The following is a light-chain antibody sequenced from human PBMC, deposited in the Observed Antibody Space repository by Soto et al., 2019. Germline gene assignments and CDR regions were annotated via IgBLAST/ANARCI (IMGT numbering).Light chain of an antibody. CDR3: QQYGSPPIT. CDR2: GAS. J-gene: IGKJ5*01. V-gene: IGKV3-20*01. CDR1: QSVSSR. Sequence: EIVLTQSPGTLSLSPGERATLSCRASQSVSSRLAWYQQKPGQAPRLLISGASSRATGIPDRFSGSGSATDFTLTISRLEPEDFALYYCQQYGSPPITFGQGTRLEIK.